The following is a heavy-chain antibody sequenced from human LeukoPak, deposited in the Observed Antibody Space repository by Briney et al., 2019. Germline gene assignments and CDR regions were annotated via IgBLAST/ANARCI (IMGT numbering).Heavy chain of an antibody. V-gene: IGHV4-59*01. J-gene: IGHJ5*02. Sequence: PSETLSLTCTVSGGSISSYYWSWIRQPPGKGLEWIGYIYYSGSTNYNPSLKSRVTISVDTSKNQFSLKLSSVTAADTAMYYCARNWFDPWGQGTLVTVSS. CDR2: IYYSGST. CDR1: GGSISSYY. CDR3: ARNWFDP.